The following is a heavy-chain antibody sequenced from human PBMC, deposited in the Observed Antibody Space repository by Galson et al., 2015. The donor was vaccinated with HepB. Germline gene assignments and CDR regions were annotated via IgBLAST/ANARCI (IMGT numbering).Heavy chain of an antibody. V-gene: IGHV3-21*01. CDR3: AREGAGESGFDY. Sequence: SLRLSCAASGFTFSSYSMNRVRQAPGKGLEWVSSISSSGSHTYYADAVKGRFTISRDNAKNSLYLQINSLRAEDTAIYYCAREGAGESGFDYWGQGTLVTVSS. D-gene: IGHD3-10*01. CDR2: ISSSGSHT. CDR1: GFTFSSYS. J-gene: IGHJ4*02.